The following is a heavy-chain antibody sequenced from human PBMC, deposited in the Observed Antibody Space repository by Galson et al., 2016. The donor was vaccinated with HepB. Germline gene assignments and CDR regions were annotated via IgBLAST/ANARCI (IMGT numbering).Heavy chain of an antibody. V-gene: IGHV3-53*01. Sequence: SLRLSCAASGFNFRTCSVNWVRQAPGKGLEWVSLIYSGGETLYADSVKGRFTTSRDHSKNTLYLQMNSLRVEDTAVYYCARDGNADSPWGQGTLVTVSS. CDR2: IYSGGET. D-gene: IGHD4-17*01. CDR1: GFNFRTCS. J-gene: IGHJ5*02. CDR3: ARDGNADSP.